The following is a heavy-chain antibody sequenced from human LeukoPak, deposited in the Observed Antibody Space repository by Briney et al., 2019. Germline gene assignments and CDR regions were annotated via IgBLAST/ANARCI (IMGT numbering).Heavy chain of an antibody. CDR2: IYHSGST. Sequence: TLSLTCAVSGGSIRRGGYSWSWVRQPPGKGLEWIGYIYHSGSTYYNPSLKSRVTISVDRSKNQFSLKLSSVTAADTAVYYCARAAAAGTFDYWGQGTLVTVSS. J-gene: IGHJ4*02. CDR3: ARAAAAGTFDY. CDR1: GGSIRRGGYS. V-gene: IGHV4-30-2*01. D-gene: IGHD6-13*01.